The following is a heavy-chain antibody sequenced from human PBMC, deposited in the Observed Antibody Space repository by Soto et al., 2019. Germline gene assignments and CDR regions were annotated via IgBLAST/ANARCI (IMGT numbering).Heavy chain of an antibody. V-gene: IGHV3-48*02. J-gene: IGHJ6*02. Sequence: PGGSLRLSCAASGFTFSSYSMNWVRQAPGKGLKWVSYISSSSSTIYYADSVKGRFTISRDNAKNSLYLQMNSLRDEDTAVYYCACETKPLNYGYYYYYYGMEVWGQGTTVTVSS. D-gene: IGHD4-17*01. CDR2: ISSSSSTI. CDR1: GFTFSSYS. CDR3: ACETKPLNYGYYYYYYGMEV.